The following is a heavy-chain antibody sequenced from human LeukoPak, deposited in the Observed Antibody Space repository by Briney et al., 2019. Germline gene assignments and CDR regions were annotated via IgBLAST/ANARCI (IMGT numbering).Heavy chain of an antibody. CDR2: IYSGGST. D-gene: IGHD6-6*01. J-gene: IGHJ4*02. V-gene: IGHV3-53*04. CDR1: GFSVSSNH. CDR3: ARNGCSSSWAPHYFDY. Sequence: GGSLRLSCAASGFSVSSNHMSWVRQAPGKGLEWVSGIYSGGSTYYADSVKGRFTISRHNSENTLYLQMNSLRAEDTAVYYCARNGCSSSWAPHYFDYWGQGTLVTVSS.